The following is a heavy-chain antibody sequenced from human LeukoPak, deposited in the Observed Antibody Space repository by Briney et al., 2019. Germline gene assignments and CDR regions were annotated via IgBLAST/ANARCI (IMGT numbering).Heavy chain of an antibody. V-gene: IGHV1-2*02. Sequence: ASVKVSCKASGYTFTGYYMHWVRQAPGQGLEWMGWINPNSGGTNYAQKFQGRVTMTRDTSISTAYMELSRLRSDDTAVYYCARGNKLELDNDAFDIWGQGTMVTVSS. D-gene: IGHD1-7*01. CDR2: INPNSGGT. J-gene: IGHJ3*02. CDR1: GYTFTGYY. CDR3: ARGNKLELDNDAFDI.